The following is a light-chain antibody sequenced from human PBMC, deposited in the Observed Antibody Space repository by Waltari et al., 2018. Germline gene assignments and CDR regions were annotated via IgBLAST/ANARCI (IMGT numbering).Light chain of an antibody. Sequence: EILLTQSPGTLSLSPGERATLSCRASQNVGKNYLGWYQQRPGQPPRLLIFGASNRATGIPDRFSGSGSGTDFTLTISRLESEDFAVYFCQQYASPPITFGQGTKVEIK. V-gene: IGKV3-20*01. CDR3: QQYASPPIT. J-gene: IGKJ1*01. CDR1: QNVGKNY. CDR2: GAS.